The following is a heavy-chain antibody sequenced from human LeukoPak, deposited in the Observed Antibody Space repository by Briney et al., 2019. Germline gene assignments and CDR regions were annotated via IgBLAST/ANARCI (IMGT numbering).Heavy chain of an antibody. Sequence: SETLSLTCTVSGDSISSSSYYWSWIRQPAGKGLEWIGRIYSSGSTNYNPSLKSRVTISVDTSKNQFSLKLSSVTAADTAIYYCARAYVMVRGVLIDYWGQGTLVTVSS. CDR3: ARAYVMVRGVLIDY. CDR1: GDSISSSSYY. J-gene: IGHJ4*02. CDR2: IYSSGST. V-gene: IGHV4-61*02. D-gene: IGHD3-10*01.